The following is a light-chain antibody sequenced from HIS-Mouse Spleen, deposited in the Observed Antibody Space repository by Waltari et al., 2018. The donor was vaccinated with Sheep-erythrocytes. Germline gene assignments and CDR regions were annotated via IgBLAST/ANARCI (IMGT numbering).Light chain of an antibody. J-gene: IGLJ3*02. Sequence: QSALTQPASVSGSPGQSITISCTGTSSDVGSHNLVHWYQQHPGKAPKLMIYEGSKRPSGVSNRFSGSKSGNTASLTISGLQAEDEADYYCCSYAGSSTPWVFGGGTKLTVL. CDR1: SSDVGSHNL. CDR2: EGS. V-gene: IGLV2-23*01. CDR3: CSYAGSSTPWV.